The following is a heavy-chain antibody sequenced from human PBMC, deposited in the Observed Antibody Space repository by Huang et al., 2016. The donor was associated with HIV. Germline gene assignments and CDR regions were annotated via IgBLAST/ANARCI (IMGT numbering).Heavy chain of an antibody. CDR1: GFTLGDYA. CDR2: IRSEPDGGTT. CDR3: TSLVEDYYYMDV. V-gene: IGHV3-49*03. J-gene: IGHJ6*03. D-gene: IGHD2-15*01. Sequence: EAQLVESGGGLVQPGRSLRRSCTASGFTLGDYALNWFRQAPGKGLEWVGCIRSEPDGGTTDYAASVKGRFTISRDDSNTIAYLQMSSLKTEDTAVYYCTSLVEDYYYMDVWGKGTTVTVSS.